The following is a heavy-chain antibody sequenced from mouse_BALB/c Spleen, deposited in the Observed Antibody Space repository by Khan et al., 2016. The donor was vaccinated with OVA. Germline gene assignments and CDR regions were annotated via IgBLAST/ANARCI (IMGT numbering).Heavy chain of an antibody. CDR2: IWSGGST. CDR1: GFSLTSYG. Sequence: QVQLKQSGPGLVEPSQSLSINCTVSGFSLTSYGVHWVRQSPGKGLEWLGMIWSGGSTDYNAAFISRLSIRKDNSKSQVFFKMNSLQADDTAIYYWARSLLRAMDYWGQGTSVTVSS. CDR3: ARSLLRAMDY. V-gene: IGHV2-4-1*01. D-gene: IGHD1-2*01. J-gene: IGHJ4*01.